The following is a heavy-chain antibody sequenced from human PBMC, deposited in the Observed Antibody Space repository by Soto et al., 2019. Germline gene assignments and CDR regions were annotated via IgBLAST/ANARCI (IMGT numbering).Heavy chain of an antibody. V-gene: IGHV1-69*13. Sequence: ASVKVSCKASGGTFSSYAISWVRQAPGQGLEWMGGIIPNFGTTNYAQKFQGRVTITADESTSTAYMELGSLRSEDTAVYYCARSATIVDIVAKIHRIAVTGDFDYWGQGTLVTVSS. J-gene: IGHJ4*02. D-gene: IGHD5-12*01. CDR2: IIPNFGTT. CDR1: GGTFSSYA. CDR3: ARSATIVDIVAKIHRIAVTGDFDY.